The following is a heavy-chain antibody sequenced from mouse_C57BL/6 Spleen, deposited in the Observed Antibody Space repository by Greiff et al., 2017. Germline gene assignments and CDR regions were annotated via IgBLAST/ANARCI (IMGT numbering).Heavy chain of an antibody. Sequence: EVKLLESGPGLVKPSQSLSLTCSVTGYSITSGYYWNWIRQFPGNKLEWMGYISYDGSNNYNPSLKNRISITRDTSTNQFFLKLNSVTTEDTATYYCARGIYYGNPFDYWGQGTTLTVSS. D-gene: IGHD2-1*01. CDR2: ISYDGSN. CDR3: ARGIYYGNPFDY. CDR1: GYSITSGYY. V-gene: IGHV3-6*01. J-gene: IGHJ2*01.